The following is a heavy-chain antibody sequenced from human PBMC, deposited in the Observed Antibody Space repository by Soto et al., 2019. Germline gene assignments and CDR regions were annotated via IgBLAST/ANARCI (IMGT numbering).Heavy chain of an antibody. Sequence: QVQLVQYGVEVKKPGASVKVSCKASGYTFTTYGISWVRQAPGQGLEWVGWVSPYDGDTNYADALQGRVTMTTDTSTTTAYMDLRSLRSDDTAMDYCARDHGGSYQAGSFDPWGQGTLVIVSS. D-gene: IGHD1-26*01. J-gene: IGHJ5*02. V-gene: IGHV1-18*01. CDR3: ARDHGGSYQAGSFDP. CDR1: GYTFTTYG. CDR2: VSPYDGDT.